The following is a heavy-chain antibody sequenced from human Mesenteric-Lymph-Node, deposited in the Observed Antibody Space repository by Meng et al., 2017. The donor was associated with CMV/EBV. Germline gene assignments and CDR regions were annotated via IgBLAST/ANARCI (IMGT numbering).Heavy chain of an antibody. D-gene: IGHD3-3*01. J-gene: IGHJ2*01. CDR2: ISAYNGNT. CDR3: ARIGYDFWSGYFYWYFDL. Sequence: YTFTSYGISWVRQAPGQGLEWMGWISAYNGNTNYAQKLQGRVTMTTDTSTSTAYMELRSLRSDDTAVYYCARIGYDFWSGYFYWYFDLWGRGTLVTVSS. V-gene: IGHV1-18*01. CDR1: YTFTSYG.